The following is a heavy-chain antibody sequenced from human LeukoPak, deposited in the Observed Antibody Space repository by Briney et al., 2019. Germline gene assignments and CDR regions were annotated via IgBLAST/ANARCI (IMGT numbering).Heavy chain of an antibody. CDR1: GGSFSGYY. CDR3: ARGVVSFDY. J-gene: IGHJ4*02. CDR2: INHSGST. D-gene: IGHD2-15*01. Sequence: SETLPLTCAVYGGSFSGYYWSWIRQPPGKGLEWIGEINHSGSTNYNPSLKSRVTISVDTSKNQFSLKLSSVTAADTAVYYCARGVVSFDYWGQGTLVTVSS. V-gene: IGHV4-34*01.